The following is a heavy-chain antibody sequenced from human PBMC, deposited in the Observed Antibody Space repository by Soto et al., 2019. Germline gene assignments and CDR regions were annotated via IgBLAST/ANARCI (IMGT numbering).Heavy chain of an antibody. D-gene: IGHD6-19*01. Sequence: QVQLVESGGGVVQPGRSLRLSCEASGFTFRSYGMHWVRQAPGKGLEWVAVIWSDGRNEYYADSVEGRFTISRDNSKNTLYLQMNSLRAEDTAVYYCARDPAVAVSYYGMDVWGQGTTVTVSS. CDR3: ARDPAVAVSYYGMDV. V-gene: IGHV3-33*01. J-gene: IGHJ6*02. CDR1: GFTFRSYG. CDR2: IWSDGRNE.